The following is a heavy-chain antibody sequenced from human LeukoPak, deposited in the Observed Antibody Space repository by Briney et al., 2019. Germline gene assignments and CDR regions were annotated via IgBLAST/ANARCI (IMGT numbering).Heavy chain of an antibody. CDR2: INPSGGST. CDR3: ATDSRGSSSSWDPFDI. CDR1: GYTFTSYY. J-gene: IGHJ3*02. V-gene: IGHV1-46*01. Sequence: ASVKVSCKASGYTFTSYYMHWVRQAPGQGLEWMGIINPSGGSTSYAQKLQGRVTMTTDTSTSTAYMELRSLRSDDTAVYCCATDSRGSSSSWDPFDIWGQGTMVTVSS. D-gene: IGHD6-6*01.